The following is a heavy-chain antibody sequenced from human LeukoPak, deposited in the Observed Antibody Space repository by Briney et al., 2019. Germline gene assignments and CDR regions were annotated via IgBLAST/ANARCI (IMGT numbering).Heavy chain of an antibody. CDR2: IYYSGST. V-gene: IGHV4-59*05. D-gene: IGHD1-14*01. J-gene: IGHJ3*02. CDR1: GGPIRSYY. Sequence: SSETLSLTCTVSGGPIRSYYWSWIRQPAGKGLEWIGSIYYSGSTYYNPSLKSRVTISVDTSKNQFSLKLSSVTAADTAVYYCARPVRYLAKNDAFDIWGQGTMVTVSS. CDR3: ARPVRYLAKNDAFDI.